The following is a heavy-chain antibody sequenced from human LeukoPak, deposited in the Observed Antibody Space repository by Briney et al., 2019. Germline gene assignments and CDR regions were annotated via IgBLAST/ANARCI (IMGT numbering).Heavy chain of an antibody. CDR3: ARDSLYYGSGSYLGFDP. CDR2: ISVYNGNT. J-gene: IGHJ5*02. Sequence: ASVKVSCKASGYTFTRYGISWVRQAPGQGLGWMGWISVYNGNTNYAEKLQGRVTMTTDTPTSTVYMALRRLRSDDTAVYYCARDSLYYGSGSYLGFDPWGQGTLVTVSS. D-gene: IGHD3-10*01. V-gene: IGHV1-18*01. CDR1: GYTFTRYG.